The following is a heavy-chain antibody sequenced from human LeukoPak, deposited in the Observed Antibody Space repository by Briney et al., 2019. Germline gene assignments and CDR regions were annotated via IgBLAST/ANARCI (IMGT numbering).Heavy chain of an antibody. Sequence: PGGSLRPSCAASGFTASSNYLSWVSQAPRGGREWVPFIYSEDKIYYADCVKGRFTISGDNSKNTLYLQLNSLRAEDTAVYYCARATFWSGYQRDSWYMDVWGKGSTVTVSS. V-gene: IGHV3-66*02. CDR3: ARATFWSGYQRDSWYMDV. CDR2: IYSEDKI. CDR1: GFTASSNY. J-gene: IGHJ6*03. D-gene: IGHD3-3*01.